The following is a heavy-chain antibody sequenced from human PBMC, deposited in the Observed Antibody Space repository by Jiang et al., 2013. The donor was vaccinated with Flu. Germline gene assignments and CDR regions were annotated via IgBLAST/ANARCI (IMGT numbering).Heavy chain of an antibody. D-gene: IGHD2-15*01. Sequence: SQTLSLTCVISGDSVSRRDAAWNWIRQSPSRGLEWLGRTYQRSKWYNDYAVSVKSRTTINADTSKNQFSLQLNSVTPEDTALYYCARGYCSGGSCYNNLDVWGQGDHGHRLL. J-gene: IGHJ6*02. CDR1: GDSVSRRDAA. CDR3: ARGYCSGGSCYNNLDV. CDR2: TYQRSKWYN. V-gene: IGHV6-1*01.